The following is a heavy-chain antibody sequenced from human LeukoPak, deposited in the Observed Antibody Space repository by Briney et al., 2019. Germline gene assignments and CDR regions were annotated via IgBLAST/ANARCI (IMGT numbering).Heavy chain of an antibody. V-gene: IGHV3-23*01. D-gene: IGHD3-22*01. CDR3: VKEGEVVITHRFDS. J-gene: IGHJ4*02. Sequence: GGSLRLSCAASGFTFSSYAMTWVRQAPGKGLEWVSGISGSSSSSYYADSVKGRFTISRDYSNNTVYLQMNSLRAEDTAVYYCVKEGEVVITHRFDSWGQGTLVTVSS. CDR2: ISGSSSSS. CDR1: GFTFSSYA.